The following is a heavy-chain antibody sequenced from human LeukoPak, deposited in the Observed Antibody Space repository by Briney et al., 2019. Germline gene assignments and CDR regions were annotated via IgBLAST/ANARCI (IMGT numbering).Heavy chain of an antibody. J-gene: IGHJ4*02. CDR3: ARGGPTTRGQATGY. Sequence: GGSLRLSCAASGFTLSNHWMTWVRQVPGRGPEWVANVNRDGSETYYLDSVKGRFTISRDNAKSSLNLQMNSLRAEDTAVYYCARGGPTTRGQATGYWGQGTLVTVSS. CDR2: VNRDGSET. CDR1: GFTLSNHW. D-gene: IGHD5-24*01. V-gene: IGHV3-7*01.